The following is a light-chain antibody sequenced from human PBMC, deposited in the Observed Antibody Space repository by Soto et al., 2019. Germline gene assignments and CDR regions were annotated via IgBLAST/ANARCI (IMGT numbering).Light chain of an antibody. CDR3: QVWDSGSDHVV. V-gene: IGLV3-21*04. Sequence: SYELTQPPSVSVAPGKTASISCGGNNIGSKGVHWYQQKPGQAPMLVIYSDTDLPPVTPGRLSGSNTANLATLTISSVEAGDEADYYCQVWDSGSDHVVFGGGTKLTVL. J-gene: IGLJ2*01. CDR2: SDT. CDR1: NIGSKG.